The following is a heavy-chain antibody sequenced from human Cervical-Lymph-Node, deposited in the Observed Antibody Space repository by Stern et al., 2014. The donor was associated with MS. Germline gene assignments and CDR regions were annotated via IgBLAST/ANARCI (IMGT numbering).Heavy chain of an antibody. V-gene: IGHV3-21*01. CDR1: GFTFSSYS. CDR2: ISSSSTFI. J-gene: IGHJ4*02. D-gene: IGHD6-19*01. Sequence: VQLVESGGGLVKPGGSLRLSCAASGFTFSSYSMNWVRLAPGTGLEWASSISSSSTFISYADSVKGRFTISRDNAKNSLYLQMNSPRAEDTAVYYCARFTGYSSGWAYYWGQGALVTVSS. CDR3: ARFTGYSSGWAYY.